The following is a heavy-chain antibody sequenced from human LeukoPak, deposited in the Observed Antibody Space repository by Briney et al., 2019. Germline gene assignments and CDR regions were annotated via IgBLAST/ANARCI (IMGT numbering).Heavy chain of an antibody. J-gene: IGHJ6*03. D-gene: IGHD2-2*01. CDR3: ARECSSTSCYYYMDV. CDR1: GFTFDDYG. Sequence: GGSLRLSCAASGFTFDDYGMSWVRQAPGKGLEWVSGINWNGGSTGYADSVKGRFTISRDNAKNSLYLQMNSVRAEDTALYYCARECSSTSCYYYMDVWGKGTTVTVSS. CDR2: INWNGGST. V-gene: IGHV3-20*04.